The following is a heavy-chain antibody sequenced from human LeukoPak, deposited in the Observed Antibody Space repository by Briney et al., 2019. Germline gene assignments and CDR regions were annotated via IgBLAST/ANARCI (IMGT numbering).Heavy chain of an antibody. V-gene: IGHV3-23*01. Sequence: GGSLRLSCAASGFTFSSHSMNWVRQAPGKGLDWVSAISGSGSSTDYAESVKGRFTISRDNSKDTLYLQMNSLRAEDTAVYYCAKGGPVSGNYYFFDYWGQGTLVTVSS. J-gene: IGHJ4*02. CDR3: AKGGPVSGNYYFFDY. D-gene: IGHD1-26*01. CDR1: GFTFSSHS. CDR2: ISGSGSST.